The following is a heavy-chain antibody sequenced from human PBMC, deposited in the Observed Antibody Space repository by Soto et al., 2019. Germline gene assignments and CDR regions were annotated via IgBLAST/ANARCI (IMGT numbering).Heavy chain of an antibody. D-gene: IGHD3-22*01. CDR2: IYHSGST. CDR3: ASLYDSSGYYRTVAEYFQH. Sequence: SETLSLTCAVSGGSISSSNWWSWVRQPPGKGLEWIGEIYHSGSTNYNPSLKSRVTISVDKSKNQFSLKLSSVTAADTAVYYCASLYDSSGYYRTVAEYFQHWGQGTLVTVSS. J-gene: IGHJ1*01. CDR1: GGSISSSNW. V-gene: IGHV4-4*02.